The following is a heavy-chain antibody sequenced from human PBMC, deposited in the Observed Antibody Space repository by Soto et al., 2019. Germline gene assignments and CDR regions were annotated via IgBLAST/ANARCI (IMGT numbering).Heavy chain of an antibody. Sequence: ASVNVSCKASGGTFSSYAISWVRQAPGQGLEWMGGIIPIFGTANYAQKFQGRVTITADKSTSTAYMELSSLRSEDTAVYYCARVRDSSGYYYLWFDPWGQGTLVTVSS. D-gene: IGHD3-22*01. CDR3: ARVRDSSGYYYLWFDP. CDR2: IIPIFGTA. CDR1: GGTFSSYA. V-gene: IGHV1-69*06. J-gene: IGHJ5*02.